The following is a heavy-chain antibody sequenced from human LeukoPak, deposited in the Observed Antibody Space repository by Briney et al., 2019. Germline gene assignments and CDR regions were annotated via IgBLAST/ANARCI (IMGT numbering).Heavy chain of an antibody. CDR2: IRYDGSNK. CDR3: AKDEYYYDSSGYYLLYDY. D-gene: IGHD3-22*01. Sequence: GGSLRLSCAASGFTFSSYGMHWVRQAPGKGLEWVAFIRYDGSNKYYADSVKGRFTISRDNSKNTLYLQMNSLRAEDTAVYYCAKDEYYYDSSGYYLLYDYWGQGTLVTVSS. V-gene: IGHV3-30*02. CDR1: GFTFSSYG. J-gene: IGHJ4*02.